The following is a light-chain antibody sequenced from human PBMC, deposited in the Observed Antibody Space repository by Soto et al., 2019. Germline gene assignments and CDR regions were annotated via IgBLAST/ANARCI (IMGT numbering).Light chain of an antibody. CDR2: GNS. CDR3: QSYDSSLSGSVV. CDR1: SSNIGAGYD. Sequence: QSVLTQPPSVSGAPGQRVTISCTGSSSNIGAGYDVHWYQQLPGTAPKHLIYGNSNRPSGVPDRFSGSKSGTSASLPITGLQAEDEADYYCQSYDSSLSGSVVFGGGTKVTVL. V-gene: IGLV1-40*01. J-gene: IGLJ2*01.